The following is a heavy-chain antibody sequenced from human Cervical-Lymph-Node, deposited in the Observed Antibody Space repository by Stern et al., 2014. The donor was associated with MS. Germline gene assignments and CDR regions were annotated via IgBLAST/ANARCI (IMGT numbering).Heavy chain of an antibody. CDR2: IFPRDSNT. D-gene: IGHD5-12*01. V-gene: IGHV5-51*03. CDR1: GYLFDDYW. Sequence: VQLVQSGAEVKKPGESLKISCEASGYLFDDYWIGWVRQMSGRGLELVAIIFPRDSNTRYSPSVQGPVTISADKSISTAYLRRRSLKASDPAMYYCARSPATPSGYDRFDYWGQGALVTVSS. J-gene: IGHJ4*02. CDR3: ARSPATPSGYDRFDY.